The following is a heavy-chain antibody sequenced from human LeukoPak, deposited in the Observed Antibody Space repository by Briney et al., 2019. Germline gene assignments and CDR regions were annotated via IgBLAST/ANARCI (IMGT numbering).Heavy chain of an antibody. Sequence: EASVKVSCKASGGTFSSYAISWVRQAPGRGLEWMGWISAYNGNTNYAQKLQGRVTMTTDTSTSTAYMELRSLRSDDTAVYYCASGGDSSSWYPLPLDYWGQGTLVTVSS. D-gene: IGHD6-13*01. CDR3: ASGGDSSSWYPLPLDY. CDR1: GGTFSSYA. J-gene: IGHJ4*02. CDR2: ISAYNGNT. V-gene: IGHV1-18*01.